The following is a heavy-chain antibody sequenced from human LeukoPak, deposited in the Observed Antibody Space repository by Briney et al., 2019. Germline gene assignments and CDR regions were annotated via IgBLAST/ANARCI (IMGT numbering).Heavy chain of an antibody. Sequence: SETLSLTCTVSGYSISSGYYWGWIRQPPGKGLEWIGSIYHSGSTYYNPSLKSRVTISVDTSKNQFSLKLSSVTAADTAVYYCTRLSTYQDFDYWGQGTLVTVSS. CDR3: TRLSTYQDFDY. D-gene: IGHD2-2*01. CDR1: GYSISSGYY. V-gene: IGHV4-38-2*02. CDR2: IYHSGST. J-gene: IGHJ4*02.